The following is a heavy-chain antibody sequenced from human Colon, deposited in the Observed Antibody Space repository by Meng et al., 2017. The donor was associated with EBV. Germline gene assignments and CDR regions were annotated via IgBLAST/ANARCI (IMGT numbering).Heavy chain of an antibody. CDR2: INPNSGGT. CDR1: GYTFTGYY. Sequence: AEVKKPGASVKVSCKDSGYTFTGYYLHWVRQAPGQGLEWMGWINPNSGGTNYAQKFQGRVTMTRDTSISTAYMELSRLRSDDTAIYYCAKVRDISSDSSSYYDYWGQGTLVTVSS. V-gene: IGHV1-2*02. D-gene: IGHD3-22*01. J-gene: IGHJ4*02. CDR3: AKVRDISSDSSSYYDY.